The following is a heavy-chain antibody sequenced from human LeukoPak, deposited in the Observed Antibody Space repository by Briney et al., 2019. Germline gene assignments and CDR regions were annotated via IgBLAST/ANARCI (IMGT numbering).Heavy chain of an antibody. J-gene: IGHJ4*02. CDR3: ATSGSMVRGVPGLGDYYFDY. D-gene: IGHD3-10*01. V-gene: IGHV1-24*01. CDR1: GYTLTELS. CDR2: FDPEDGET. Sequence: ASVKVSCKVSGYTLTELSMHWVRQAPGKGLEWMGGFDPEDGETIYAQKFQGRVTMTEDTSTDTAYMELSSLRSEDTAVYYCATSGSMVRGVPGLGDYYFDYWGQGTLVTVSS.